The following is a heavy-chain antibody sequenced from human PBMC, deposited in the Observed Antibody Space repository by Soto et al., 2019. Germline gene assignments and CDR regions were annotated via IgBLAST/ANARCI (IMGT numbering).Heavy chain of an antibody. CDR3: ARVPYSGSYYGGAYYGMDV. J-gene: IGHJ6*02. CDR2: IYHSGST. CDR1: GGSISSSNW. Sequence: QVQLQESGPGLVKPSGTLSLTCAVSGGSISSSNWWSWVRQPPGKGLEWIGEIYHSGSTNYNPSLKSRVTISVDKSKNQFSLKLSSVTAADTAVYYCARVPYSGSYYGGAYYGMDVWGQGTTVTVSS. D-gene: IGHD1-26*01. V-gene: IGHV4-4*02.